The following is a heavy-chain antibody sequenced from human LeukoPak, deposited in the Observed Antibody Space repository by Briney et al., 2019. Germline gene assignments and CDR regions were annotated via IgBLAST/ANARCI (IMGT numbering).Heavy chain of an antibody. Sequence: GGSLRLSCAASGFTFSSYWMSWVRQAPGKGLEWVANIKQDGSEKYYVDSVKGRFTISRDNAKNTLYLQMNSLRAEDTAVYYCAKDRHIAMIVVVNSILFDYWGQGTLVTVSS. V-gene: IGHV3-7*03. CDR2: IKQDGSEK. CDR1: GFTFSSYW. D-gene: IGHD3-22*01. J-gene: IGHJ4*02. CDR3: AKDRHIAMIVVVNSILFDY.